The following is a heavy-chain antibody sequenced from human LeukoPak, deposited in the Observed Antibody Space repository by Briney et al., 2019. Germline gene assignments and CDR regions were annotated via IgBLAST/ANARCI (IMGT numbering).Heavy chain of an antibody. CDR1: GFTVSSNY. Sequence: GESLKISCAASGFTVSSNYMSWVRQAPGKGLEWVSIIYTGGTTYYADSVKGRFTISRDNSRNTLYLQMNSLRAEDTAVYYCARGQGLWGQGTLVTVSS. CDR2: IYTGGTT. CDR3: ARGQGL. V-gene: IGHV3-53*01. J-gene: IGHJ4*02.